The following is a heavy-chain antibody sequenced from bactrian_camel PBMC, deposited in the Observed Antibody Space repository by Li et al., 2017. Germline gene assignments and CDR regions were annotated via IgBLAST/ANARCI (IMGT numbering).Heavy chain of an antibody. V-gene: IGHV3-3*01. CDR1: GTISGSNC. CDR2: IWPGVGST. D-gene: IGHD1*01. J-gene: IGHJ4*01. Sequence: HVQLVESGGGSVQAGGSLRLSCTASGTISGSNCIGWFRQAPGKEREAVAAIWPGVGSTYYADPVKGRFTISQDNAKNTVYLQMNSLKPEDTAEYYCAALKSAGPQFRGPGLDPRLYTLWARGPRSPSP.